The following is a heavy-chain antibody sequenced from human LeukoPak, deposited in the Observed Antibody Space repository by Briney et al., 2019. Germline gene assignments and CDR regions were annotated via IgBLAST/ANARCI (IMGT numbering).Heavy chain of an antibody. Sequence: SETLSLTCTVSGGSISSYYWSWLRQPPGKGLEWIGYIYYSGSTNYNPSLKSRVTISVDTSKNQFSLKLSSVTAADTAVYYCARVVPAAIGAYTPGYYYGMDVWGQGTTVTVSS. D-gene: IGHD2-2*01. CDR3: ARVVPAAIGAYTPGYYYGMDV. CDR1: GGSISSYY. CDR2: IYYSGST. J-gene: IGHJ6*02. V-gene: IGHV4-59*08.